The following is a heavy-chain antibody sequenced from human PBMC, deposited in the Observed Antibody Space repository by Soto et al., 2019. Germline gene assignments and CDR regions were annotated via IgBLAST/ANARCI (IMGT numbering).Heavy chain of an antibody. V-gene: IGHV4-34*01. J-gene: IGHJ4*02. CDR2: INHSGST. CDR3: AREYGDYGVIDY. Sequence: QVRLQQWGAGLLKPSETLSLTCAVYGGSFSGYYWSWIRQPPGKGLEWIGEINHSGSTNYNPSLKSRVTISVDTSKNQFSLKLSSVTAADTAVYYCAREYGDYGVIDYWGQGTLVTVSS. CDR1: GGSFSGYY. D-gene: IGHD4-17*01.